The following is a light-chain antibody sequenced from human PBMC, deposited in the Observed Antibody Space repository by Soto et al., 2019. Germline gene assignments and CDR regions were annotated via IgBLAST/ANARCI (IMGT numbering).Light chain of an antibody. CDR1: SSNIGAGYD. CDR2: GNS. V-gene: IGLV1-40*01. Sequence: QSVLTQPPSVSGAPGQRVTISCTGSSSNIGAGYDVHWYQQLPGTAPKLLIYGNSNRPSGVPDRFSGSKSGTSASLAITGIQAEDEADYYCQSYDSSLSPYVFGTGTKLTVL. J-gene: IGLJ1*01. CDR3: QSYDSSLSPYV.